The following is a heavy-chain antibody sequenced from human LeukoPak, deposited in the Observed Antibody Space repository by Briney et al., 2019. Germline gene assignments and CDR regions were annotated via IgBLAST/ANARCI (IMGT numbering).Heavy chain of an antibody. CDR2: ISSSGSTI. Sequence: GGSLRLSCVASGLSVSSNYMSWVRQAPGKGLEWVTYISSSGSTIYYADYVKGRFTVSRDNAKNSLYLQMNNLRAEGTALYYCGRDRVGGRGYSLDYLGQGTLVTVSS. CDR1: GLSVSSNY. CDR3: GRDRVGGRGYSLDY. V-gene: IGHV3-11*04. D-gene: IGHD5-18*01. J-gene: IGHJ4*02.